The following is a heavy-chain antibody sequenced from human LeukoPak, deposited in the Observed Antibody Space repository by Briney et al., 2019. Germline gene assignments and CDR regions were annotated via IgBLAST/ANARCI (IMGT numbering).Heavy chain of an antibody. CDR1: GFTFTIYG. J-gene: IGHJ4*02. V-gene: IGHV3-30*18. CDR3: AKGYYGSRGYCYGNDY. Sequence: GGSLRLSCAASGFTFTIYGMHWVRQAPGKGLEWVAVISYDGSKKYYADSVKGRFTISRDNSKNTLYLQVNSLRAEDTAVYYCAKGYYGSRGYCYGNDYWGQGTLVTVSS. CDR2: ISYDGSKK. D-gene: IGHD3-22*01.